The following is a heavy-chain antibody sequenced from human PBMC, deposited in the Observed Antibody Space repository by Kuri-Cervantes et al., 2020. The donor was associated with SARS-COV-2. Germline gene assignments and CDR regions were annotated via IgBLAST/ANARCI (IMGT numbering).Heavy chain of an antibody. CDR2: IKQDGSEK. Sequence: ETLSLTCTVSGGSISSSSYYWGWIRQAPGKGLEWVANIKQDGSEKYYVDSVKGRFTISRDNAKNSLYLQMNSLRAEDTAVYYCASTASGSAAPFDYWGQGTLVTVSS. D-gene: IGHD2-2*01. CDR1: GGSISSSSYY. J-gene: IGHJ4*02. V-gene: IGHV3-7*01. CDR3: ASTASGSAAPFDY.